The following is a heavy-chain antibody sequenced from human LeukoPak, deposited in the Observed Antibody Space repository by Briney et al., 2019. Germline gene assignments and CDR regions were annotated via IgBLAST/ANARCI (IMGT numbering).Heavy chain of an antibody. CDR1: KYTFTSYY. V-gene: IGHV1-46*01. Sequence: ASVKVSCKASKYTFTSYYMHWVRQAPGQGLEWMGIINPSGGSTSYAQKFQGRVTVTRDTSTSTVYMELGSLRSEDTAVYYCARDRLEDYYYYGMDVWGQGTTVTVSS. J-gene: IGHJ6*02. CDR3: ARDRLEDYYYYGMDV. CDR2: INPSGGST. D-gene: IGHD6-25*01.